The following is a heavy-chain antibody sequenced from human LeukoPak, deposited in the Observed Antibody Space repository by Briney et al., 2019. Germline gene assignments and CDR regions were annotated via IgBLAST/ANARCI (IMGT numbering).Heavy chain of an antibody. CDR3: ARDRRAVASYGMDV. CDR1: GGPISSYC. V-gene: IGHV4-59*01. Sequence: PSETLSLTCTVSGGPISSYCWSWLRQPPGKGLEWIGYIYYSGSTNYNPSLKSRVTISVDTSKNQFSLKLRSVTAADTAVYYCARDRRAVASYGMDVWGQGTTVTVSS. CDR2: IYYSGST. D-gene: IGHD6-19*01. J-gene: IGHJ6*02.